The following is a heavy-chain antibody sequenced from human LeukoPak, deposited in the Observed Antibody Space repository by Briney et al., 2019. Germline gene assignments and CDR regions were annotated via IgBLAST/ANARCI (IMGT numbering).Heavy chain of an antibody. CDR1: GGSINNTLFY. CDR2: VYYDGIN. D-gene: IGHD4-11*01. CDR3: ARLDNSNSYFDY. V-gene: IGHV4-39*07. Sequence: SETLSLTCTVSGGSINNTLFYWGWIRQPPGKGLEWIGTVYYDGINYSSPSLKSRVATSVDTSKNQFSLRLSSVTAADTAVYFCARLDNSNSYFDYWGQGTLVIVSS. J-gene: IGHJ4*02.